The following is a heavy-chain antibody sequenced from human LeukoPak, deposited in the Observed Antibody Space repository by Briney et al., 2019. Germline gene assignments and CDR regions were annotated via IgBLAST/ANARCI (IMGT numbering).Heavy chain of an antibody. D-gene: IGHD3-10*02. CDR1: GYTFTDYY. Sequence: ASVKVSCKASGYTFTDYYVHWVRQAPGQGLEWMGRINAKSGDTNAAQRFQGRVTMTRVTSITTAYLELSRLRSDDTAVYYCARDELYNVFYSEKYHYNGMDVWGKGTRVTVSS. CDR3: ARDELYNVFYSEKYHYNGMDV. J-gene: IGHJ6*04. CDR2: INAKSGDT. V-gene: IGHV1-2*06.